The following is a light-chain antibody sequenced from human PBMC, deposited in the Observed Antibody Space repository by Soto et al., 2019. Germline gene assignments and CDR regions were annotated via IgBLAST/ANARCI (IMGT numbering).Light chain of an antibody. CDR3: QSYDSSLSVWV. CDR1: SSNIGAGYD. V-gene: IGLV1-40*01. CDR2: GNS. Sequence: QSVLTQPPSVSGAPGQRVTISCTGSSSNIGAGYDVHWYQQLPGTAPKLLIYGNSNRPSGVPDRFSGSKSGTSASLAITGLQAEDEADYYCQSYDSSLSVWVFRGGTKLTVL. J-gene: IGLJ3*02.